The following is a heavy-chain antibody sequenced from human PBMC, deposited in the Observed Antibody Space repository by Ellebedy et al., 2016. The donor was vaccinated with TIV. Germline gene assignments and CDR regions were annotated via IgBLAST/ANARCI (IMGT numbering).Heavy chain of an antibody. CDR1: GFTFSSYV. CDR3: AKAGSTSWHFDC. J-gene: IGHJ4*02. D-gene: IGHD2-15*01. Sequence: PGGSLRLSCAASGFTFSSYVTSWVRQAPGKGLEWVSSITGSSKTTYYADSVKGRFTISRDNSKNTLYLQMNSLTAEDTAVYYCAKAGSTSWHFDCWGQGTLVAVSS. V-gene: IGHV3-23*01. CDR2: ITGSSKTT.